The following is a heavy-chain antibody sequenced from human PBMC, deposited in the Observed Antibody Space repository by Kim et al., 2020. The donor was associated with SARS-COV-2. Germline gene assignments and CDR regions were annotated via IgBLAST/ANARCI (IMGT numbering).Heavy chain of an antibody. V-gene: IGHV3-33*01. CDR2: IWYDGSNK. CDR3: ARDDGYNSLFDY. Sequence: GGSLRLSCAASGFTFSSYGMHWVRQAPGKGLEWVAVIWYDGSNKYYADSVKGRFTISRDNSKNTLYLQMNSLRAEDTAVYYCARDDGYNSLFDYWGQGTLVTVSS. J-gene: IGHJ4*02. CDR1: GFTFSSYG. D-gene: IGHD5-12*01.